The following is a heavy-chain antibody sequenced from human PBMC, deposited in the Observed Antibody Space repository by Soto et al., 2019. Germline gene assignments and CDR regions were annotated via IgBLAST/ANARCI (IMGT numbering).Heavy chain of an antibody. Sequence: LQLVESGGGLVQPGGSLRLSCAASGFAFSSFSMNWVRQAPGKGLEWISYISSTTTTIYYADSVKGRFTISRDSPENSLYLQMNSLRDEDTAVYYCTRDPLRVSLSQTDGMDVWGQGTTVTVSS. J-gene: IGHJ6*02. CDR1: GFAFSSFS. D-gene: IGHD2-8*01. CDR2: ISSTTTTI. CDR3: TRDPLRVSLSQTDGMDV. V-gene: IGHV3-48*02.